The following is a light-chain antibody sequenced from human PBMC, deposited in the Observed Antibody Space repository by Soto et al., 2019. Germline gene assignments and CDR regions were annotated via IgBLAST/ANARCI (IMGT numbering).Light chain of an antibody. V-gene: IGKV1-5*03. J-gene: IGKJ4*01. Sequence: DIQMTQSPSTLSASVGDRVTITCRASQSISSWLAWYQQKPGKAPKLLIYKASSLESGVPSRFSGSGSGTEFTLTISSLQPDDFATYYCQQYNSYSLTFGGGAKVEIK. CDR3: QQYNSYSLT. CDR2: KAS. CDR1: QSISSW.